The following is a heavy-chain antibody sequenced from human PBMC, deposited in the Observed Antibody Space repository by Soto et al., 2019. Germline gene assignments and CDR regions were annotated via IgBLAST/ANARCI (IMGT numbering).Heavy chain of an antibody. J-gene: IGHJ4*02. CDR1: GFTFSDYY. Sequence: GGCLRLSCAASGFTFSDYYMSWIRQAPGKGLEWVSYISSSSSYTNYADSVKGRFTISRDNAKNSLYLQMNSLRAEDTAVYCCAPSHGHRIAAAGTSIFDYWGQGTLVTVSS. CDR2: ISSSSSYT. D-gene: IGHD6-13*01. V-gene: IGHV3-11*03. CDR3: APSHGHRIAAAGTSIFDY.